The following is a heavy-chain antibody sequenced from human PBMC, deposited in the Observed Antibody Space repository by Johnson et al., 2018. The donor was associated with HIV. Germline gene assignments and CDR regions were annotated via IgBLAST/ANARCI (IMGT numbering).Heavy chain of an antibody. CDR1: GFSFSNFA. D-gene: IGHD1-14*01. V-gene: IGHV3-23*04. CDR2: VSAGGGKT. J-gene: IGHJ3*01. Sequence: VQLVESGGGLVQPGGSLRLSCTASGFSFSNFAMGWVRQAPGKGPQWVSSVSAGGGKTYYADLVGARFTISRDNSKNTMYLQMNSLTAGDTAVYYCVREHRADESFDLWGQGTMVTVSS. CDR3: VREHRADESFDL.